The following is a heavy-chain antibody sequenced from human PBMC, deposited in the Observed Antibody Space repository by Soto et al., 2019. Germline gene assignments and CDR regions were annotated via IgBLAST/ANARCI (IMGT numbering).Heavy chain of an antibody. D-gene: IGHD3-22*01. CDR3: ARGPITTNPRFDP. CDR2: INHSGST. Sequence: SETLSLTCAVYGGSFSGYYWSWTRQPPGKGLEWIGEINHSGSTNYNPSLKSRVTISVDTSKNQFSLKLTSVTAADTAVYYCARGPITTNPRFDPWGQGTLVTVSS. V-gene: IGHV4-34*01. J-gene: IGHJ5*02. CDR1: GGSFSGYY.